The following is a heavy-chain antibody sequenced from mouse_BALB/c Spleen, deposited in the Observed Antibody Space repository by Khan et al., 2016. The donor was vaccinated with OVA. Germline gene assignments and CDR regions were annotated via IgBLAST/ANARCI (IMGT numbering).Heavy chain of an antibody. CDR3: AGPAYDGYYDY. CDR2: ISTYSGST. V-gene: IGHV1S137*01. CDR1: GYTFTDYA. D-gene: IGHD2-3*01. J-gene: IGHJ2*01. Sequence: QVQLQQSGPELVRPGVSVKISCKGSGYTFTDYAMYWVKQSHAKSLEWIGLISTYSGSTNYNQNFKGKVTMTVDKSSSAAYMELARLTSEDSAIYYCAGPAYDGYYDYWGQGTTLTVSS.